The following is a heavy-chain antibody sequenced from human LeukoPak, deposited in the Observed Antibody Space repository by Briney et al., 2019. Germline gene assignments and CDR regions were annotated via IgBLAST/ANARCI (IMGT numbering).Heavy chain of an antibody. V-gene: IGHV3-20*04. CDR2: INWNGGST. Sequence: GGSLRLSCAASGFTFDDYGMSWVRQAPGKGLEWVSGINWNGGSTGYADSVKGRFTISRDNAKNSLYLQMNSLRAEDTALYYCARDVDPAGTAYFDYWGQGTLVTVSS. J-gene: IGHJ4*02. D-gene: IGHD6-13*01. CDR1: GFTFDDYG. CDR3: ARDVDPAGTAYFDY.